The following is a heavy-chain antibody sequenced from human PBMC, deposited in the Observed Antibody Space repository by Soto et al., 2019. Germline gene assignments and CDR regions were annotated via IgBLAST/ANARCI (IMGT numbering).Heavy chain of an antibody. CDR3: AKDSGALAITCMDV. CDR1: GFTFTRYS. J-gene: IGHJ6*02. Sequence: GGSLRLSCAASGFTFTRYSMNWVRQAPGKGLEWVSSISSTTNYIYYGDSMKGRFTISRDNAKNTLYLQMNSLRAEDTAVYYCAKDSGALAITCMDVWGQGTTVTVSS. CDR2: ISSTTNYI. V-gene: IGHV3-21*04. D-gene: IGHD3-22*01.